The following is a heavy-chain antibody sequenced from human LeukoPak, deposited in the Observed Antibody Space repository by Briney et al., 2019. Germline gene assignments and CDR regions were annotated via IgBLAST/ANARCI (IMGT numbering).Heavy chain of an antibody. Sequence: PGGSLRLSCAASGFTFSSYGMNWVRQAPGKGLEWVAFIRYDGSNKYYADSVKGRFTISRDNSKNTLYLQMNSLRAEDTAVYYCAKDQGQAVVPRRFDYWGQGTLVTVSS. J-gene: IGHJ4*02. D-gene: IGHD2-2*01. CDR3: AKDQGQAVVPRRFDY. CDR1: GFTFSSYG. CDR2: IRYDGSNK. V-gene: IGHV3-30*02.